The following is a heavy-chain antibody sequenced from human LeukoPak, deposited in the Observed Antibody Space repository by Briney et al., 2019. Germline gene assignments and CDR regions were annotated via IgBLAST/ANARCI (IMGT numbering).Heavy chain of an antibody. J-gene: IGHJ4*02. CDR3: ARGDDYFDY. CDR2: IYYSGST. V-gene: IGHV4-59*01. Sequence: SETLSLTCTVSGGSISSYYWSWIRQPPGKGLEWIGYIYYSGSTNYNPSLKSRVTISVGTSKNQFSLKPSSVTAADTAVYYCARGDDYFDYWGQGTLVTVSS. CDR1: GGSISSYY.